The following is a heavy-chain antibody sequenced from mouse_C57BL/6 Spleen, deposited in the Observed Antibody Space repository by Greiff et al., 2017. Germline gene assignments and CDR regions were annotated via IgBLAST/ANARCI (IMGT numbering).Heavy chain of an antibody. CDR2: IYPSDSET. CDR1: GYTFTSYW. Sequence: QVQLKQPGAELVRPGSSVKLSCKASGYTFTSYWMDWVKQRPGQGLEWIGNIYPSDSETHYNQKFKDKATLTVDKSSSTAYMQLSSLTSEDSAVYYGARGNYGSSWIFDYWGQGTTLTVSS. CDR3: ARGNYGSSWIFDY. D-gene: IGHD1-1*01. V-gene: IGHV1-61*01. J-gene: IGHJ2*01.